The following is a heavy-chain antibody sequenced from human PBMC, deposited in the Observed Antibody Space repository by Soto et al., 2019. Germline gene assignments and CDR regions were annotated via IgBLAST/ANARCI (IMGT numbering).Heavy chain of an antibody. CDR2: IYYSGKT. Sequence: QVHLQESGPGLVKPSATLYLTCSVSGGSISSDAYLWSWVRQHPGKGLEWIGYIYYSGKTYFNPTLRGRLTISMNTSKNHLSLKFTSITAADTAVYYCAIASVRTHEPLAWGQGTLVTVSS. V-gene: IGHV4-31*03. CDR1: GGSISSDAYL. D-gene: IGHD3-10*01. CDR3: AIASVRTHEPLA. J-gene: IGHJ3*01.